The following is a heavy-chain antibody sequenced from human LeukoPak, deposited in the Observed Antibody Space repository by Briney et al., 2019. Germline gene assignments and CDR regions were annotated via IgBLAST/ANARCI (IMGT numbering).Heavy chain of an antibody. CDR1: GFTFSTFG. CDR3: AKGYYFDILSGYSSLDS. V-gene: IGHV3-30*02. D-gene: IGHD3-9*01. J-gene: IGHJ4*02. CDR2: IRYDGSNK. Sequence: PGGSLRLSCAASGVAASGFTFSTFGMHWVRQAPGKGLEWVAFIRYDGSNKYYADSVKGRFTISRDDSKNTLYLQMNSLRAEDTAAYYCAKGYYFDILSGYSSLDSWGQGTLVTVSS.